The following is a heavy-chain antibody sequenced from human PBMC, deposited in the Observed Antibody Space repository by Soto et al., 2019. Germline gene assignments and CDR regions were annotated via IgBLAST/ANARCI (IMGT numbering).Heavy chain of an antibody. CDR2: IYYSGGT. Sequence: SETLSLTCTVSGGSISSGDYYWSWIRQPPGKGLEWIGYIYYSGGTYYNPSLKSRVTISVDTSKNQFSLKLSSVTAADTAVYYCARDSRPHHCSSTSCYLDYWGQGTLVTVSS. D-gene: IGHD2-2*01. V-gene: IGHV4-30-4*01. CDR1: GGSISSGDYY. J-gene: IGHJ4*02. CDR3: ARDSRPHHCSSTSCYLDY.